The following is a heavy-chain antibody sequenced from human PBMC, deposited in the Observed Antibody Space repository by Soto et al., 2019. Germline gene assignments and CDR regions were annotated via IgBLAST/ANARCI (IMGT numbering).Heavy chain of an antibody. CDR3: PRVSPSGIIQDSYYDILTLEGRVVVGAPTVIDVPNPLQALP. CDR2: IIPIFGTA. J-gene: IGHJ5*02. Sequence: GASVKVSCKASGGTFSSYAISWVRQAPGQGLEWMGGIIPIFGTANYAQKFQGRVTITADESTSTAYMELSSLRSEDTAVYYCPRVSPSGIIQDSYYDILTLEGRVVVGAPTVIDVPNPLQALPWG. V-gene: IGHV1-69*13. D-gene: IGHD3-9*01. CDR1: GGTFSSYA.